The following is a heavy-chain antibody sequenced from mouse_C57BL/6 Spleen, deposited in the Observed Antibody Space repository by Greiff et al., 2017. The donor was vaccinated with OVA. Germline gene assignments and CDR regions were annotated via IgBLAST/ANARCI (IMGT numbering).Heavy chain of an antibody. CDR1: GFTFSDYY. Sequence: EVKVVESGGGLVQPGGSLKLSCAASGFTFSDYYMYWVRQTPEKRLEWVAYISKGGGSTYYPDTVKGRFTISRDNAKNTLYLQMSRLKSEDTAMDYCARLLDWYFDVWGTGTTVTVSS. D-gene: IGHD3-3*01. V-gene: IGHV5-12*01. J-gene: IGHJ1*03. CDR2: ISKGGGST. CDR3: ARLLDWYFDV.